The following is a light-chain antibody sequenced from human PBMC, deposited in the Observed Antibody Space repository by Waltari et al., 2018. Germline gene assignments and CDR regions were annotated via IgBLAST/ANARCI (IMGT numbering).Light chain of an antibody. Sequence: QAVVTQEPSLTVSPGGTVTPTCGSSPGAVTSGLLPYCSHQKPGQAPRTRICDASNKQSWTPARFSGSLLGGKAALTLSGAQPEDEAEYYCLLSYSNYAVFGGGTQLTVL. CDR1: PGAVTSGLL. J-gene: IGLJ7*01. CDR3: LLSYSNYAV. CDR2: DAS. V-gene: IGLV7-46*01.